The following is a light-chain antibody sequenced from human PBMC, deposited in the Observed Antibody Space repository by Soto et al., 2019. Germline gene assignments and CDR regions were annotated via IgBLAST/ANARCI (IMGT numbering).Light chain of an antibody. CDR2: DAS. V-gene: IGKV3-11*01. CDR3: QQRSNWPRT. CDR1: QSVSTY. J-gene: IGKJ2*01. Sequence: EIVLTQSLATLSLSPGERATLSCRASQSVSTYLAWYQQKPGQAPRLLIYDASNRATGTPARFSGSGSGTDFTLTISSLESEDFAVYYCQQRSNWPRTFAQGTKLEIK.